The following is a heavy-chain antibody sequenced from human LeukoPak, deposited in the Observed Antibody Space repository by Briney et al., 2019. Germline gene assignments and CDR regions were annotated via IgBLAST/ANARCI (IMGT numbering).Heavy chain of an antibody. D-gene: IGHD3-3*01. V-gene: IGHV4-59*08. J-gene: IGHJ6*03. CDR2: VYYSVST. CDR1: GGSISSYY. CDR3: ARQESGPYHYMDV. Sequence: KPSETLSLACSVSGGSISSYYWTWIRQAPGKGLEWIGYVYYSVSTNYNPSLKSRVSTSQDTSKNQVSLKLSSVTAADTAVYYCARQESGPYHYMDVWGKGTTVTVSS.